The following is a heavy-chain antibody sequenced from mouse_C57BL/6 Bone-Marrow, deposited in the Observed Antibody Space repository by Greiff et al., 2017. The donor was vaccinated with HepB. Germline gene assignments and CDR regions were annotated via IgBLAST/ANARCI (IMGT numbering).Heavy chain of an antibody. V-gene: IGHV5-4*03. J-gene: IGHJ4*01. CDR2: ISDGGSYT. CDR3: ASAIYYCYDGYAMDY. Sequence: EVKLVESGGGLVKPGGSLKLSCAASGFTFSSYAMSWVRQTPEKRLEWVATISDGGSYTYYPDNVKGRFTISRDNSKNNLYLQMSHLKSEDTAMYYCASAIYYCYDGYAMDYWGQGTSVTVSS. CDR1: GFTFSSYA. D-gene: IGHD2-2*01.